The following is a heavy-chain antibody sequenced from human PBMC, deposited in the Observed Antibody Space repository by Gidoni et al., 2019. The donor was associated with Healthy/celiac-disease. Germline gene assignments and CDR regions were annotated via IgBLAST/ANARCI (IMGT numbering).Heavy chain of an antibody. D-gene: IGHD5-12*01. Sequence: QVQLVQSGAEVKKPGSSVTVSCTASGGTFSSYAISWVRQAPGQGLEWMGGIIPIFGTANYAQKFQGRVTITADESTSTAYMELSSLRSEDTAVYYCARSGYDYNWYFDLWGRGTLVTVSS. J-gene: IGHJ2*01. CDR3: ARSGYDYNWYFDL. V-gene: IGHV1-69*01. CDR2: IIPIFGTA. CDR1: GGTFSSYA.